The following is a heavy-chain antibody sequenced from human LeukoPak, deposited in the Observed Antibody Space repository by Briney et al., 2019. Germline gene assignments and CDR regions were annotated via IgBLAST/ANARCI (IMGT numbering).Heavy chain of an antibody. CDR1: GFTFSSYG. V-gene: IGHV3-33*01. Sequence: GGSLRLSCAASGFTFSSYGMHWVRQAPGKGLEWVAVIWYDGSNKYYADSVKGRFTISRDNYKNTLYLQMNSLRAEDTAVYYCARDLLTYCGGDCYSIYFDYWGQGTLVTVSS. CDR2: IWYDGSNK. D-gene: IGHD2-21*02. CDR3: ARDLLTYCGGDCYSIYFDY. J-gene: IGHJ4*02.